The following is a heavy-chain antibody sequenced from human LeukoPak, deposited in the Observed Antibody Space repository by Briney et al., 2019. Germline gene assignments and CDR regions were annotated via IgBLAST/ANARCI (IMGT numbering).Heavy chain of an antibody. Sequence: PSEPLSLPCAVYGGSFSGYYWSGIRQPPGKGLEWIGEINHSGSTNYNPSLKSRVTISIDTSKNQFSLKLSSVTAANTAVYYCARGPWLPPENYFAYRGQGTLVTVSS. CDR2: INHSGST. CDR1: GGSFSGYY. CDR3: ARGPWLPPENYFAY. J-gene: IGHJ4*02. D-gene: IGHD5-24*01. V-gene: IGHV4-34*01.